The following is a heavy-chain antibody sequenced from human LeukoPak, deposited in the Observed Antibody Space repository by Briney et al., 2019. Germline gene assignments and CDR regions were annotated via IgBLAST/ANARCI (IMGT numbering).Heavy chain of an antibody. CDR2: INAGNGNT. J-gene: IGHJ4*02. Sequence: ASVKVSCKASGYTFTSYAMHWVRQAPGQRLEWMGWINAGNGNTKYSQEFQGRGTITRVTSASTAYMELSSLRSEDMAVYYCARDPTTYYYGSGSYYNFHPFDYWGQGTLVTVSS. CDR3: ARDPTTYYYGSGSYYNFHPFDY. CDR1: GYTFTSYA. D-gene: IGHD3-10*01. V-gene: IGHV1-3*03.